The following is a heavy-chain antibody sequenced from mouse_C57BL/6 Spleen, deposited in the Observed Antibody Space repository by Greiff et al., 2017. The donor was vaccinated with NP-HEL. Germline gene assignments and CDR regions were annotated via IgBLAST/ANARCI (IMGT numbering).Heavy chain of an antibody. CDR3: ARSRYDYDLYYAMDY. V-gene: IGHV1-82*01. CDR2: IYPGDGDT. J-gene: IGHJ4*01. CDR1: GYAFSSSW. Sequence: QVQLKESGPELVKPGASVKISCKASGYAFSSSWMNWVKQRPGKGLEWIGRIYPGDGDTNYNGKFKGKATLTADKSSSTAYMQLSSLTSEDSAVYFCARSRYDYDLYYAMDYWGQGTSVTVSS. D-gene: IGHD2-4*01.